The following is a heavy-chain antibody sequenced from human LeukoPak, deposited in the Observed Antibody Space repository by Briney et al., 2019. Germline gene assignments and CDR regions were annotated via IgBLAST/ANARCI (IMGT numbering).Heavy chain of an antibody. D-gene: IGHD2-21*01. Sequence: SETLSLTCTVSGGSISSYYWSWIRQPPGKGLEWIGHIYSGGSTNYNPSLKSRVTISVDTSKNQFSLTLRSVTSADTAVYFCARGCSLDYWGQGTLVTVSS. CDR3: ARGCSLDY. J-gene: IGHJ4*02. CDR2: IYSGGST. CDR1: GGSISSYY. V-gene: IGHV4-59*01.